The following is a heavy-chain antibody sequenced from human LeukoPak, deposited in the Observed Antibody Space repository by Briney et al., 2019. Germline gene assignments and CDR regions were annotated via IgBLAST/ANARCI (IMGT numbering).Heavy chain of an antibody. CDR3: AKVPAGGELDSYYYGMDV. D-gene: IGHD1-7*01. J-gene: IGHJ6*02. CDR2: ISGSGGST. CDR1: GFTFSSYA. V-gene: IGHV3-23*01. Sequence: GASLRLSCAASGFTFSSYAMSWVRQAPGKGLEWVSAISGSGGSTYYADSLKGRFTISRDNSNNTLYLQMNSLRAEDTAVYYCAKVPAGGELDSYYYGMDVWGQGTMVTVSS.